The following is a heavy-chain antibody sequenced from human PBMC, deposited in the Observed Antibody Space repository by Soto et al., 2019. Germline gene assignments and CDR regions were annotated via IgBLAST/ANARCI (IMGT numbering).Heavy chain of an antibody. CDR3: ARDPNLTTVTTNWFDP. CDR1: GFTFSSYA. CDR2: ISYDGSNK. D-gene: IGHD4-4*01. J-gene: IGHJ5*02. Sequence: GGSLRVSCAASGFTFSSYAMHWGRQAPCKGLEWVAVISYDGSNKYYADSVKGRFTISRDNSKNTLYLQMNSLRAEDTAVYYCARDPNLTTVTTNWFDPWGQGTLVTVSS. V-gene: IGHV3-30-3*01.